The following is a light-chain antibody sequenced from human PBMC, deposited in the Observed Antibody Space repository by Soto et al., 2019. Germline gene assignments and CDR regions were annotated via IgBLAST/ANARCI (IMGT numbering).Light chain of an antibody. CDR2: EAN. CDR3: CSYVGTSTI. Sequence: QSALTQPASVSGSPGQSITISCTGSSSDIASHNLVSWYQQYPGKAPKLMIFEANKRPSGVSNRFSGSKSGNTASLTVSGLQADDEADYYCCSYVGTSTIFGGGTKVTVL. V-gene: IGLV2-23*01. J-gene: IGLJ2*01. CDR1: SSDIASHNL.